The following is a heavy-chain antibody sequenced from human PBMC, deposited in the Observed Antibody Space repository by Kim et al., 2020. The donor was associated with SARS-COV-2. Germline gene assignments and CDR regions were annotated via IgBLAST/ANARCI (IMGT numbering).Heavy chain of an antibody. J-gene: IGHJ4*02. D-gene: IGHD6-13*01. CDR2: IYYSGST. CDR1: GGSISSSSYY. V-gene: IGHV4-39*01. CDR3: ARRSSSSWEGFDY. Sequence: SETLSLTCTVSGGSISSSSYYWGWIRQPPGKGLEWIGSIYYSGSTYYNPSLKSRVTISVDTSKNQFSLKLSSVTAADTAVYYCARRSSSSWEGFDYWGQGTLVTVSS.